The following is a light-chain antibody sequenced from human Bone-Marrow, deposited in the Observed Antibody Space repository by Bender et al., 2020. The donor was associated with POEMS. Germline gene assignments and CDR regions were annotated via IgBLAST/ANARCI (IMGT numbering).Light chain of an antibody. J-gene: IGLJ3*02. CDR1: NSNIGTNA. Sequence: QSVLTQPPSASGTPGQRVTISCSGSNSNIGTNAVNWYQQFPGTAPKLRIYSDNQRPSGVPDRFYAFKSGTSASLAISGLQSEDEADYYCAAWDAGLSGGVFGGETKLTVL. CDR3: AAWDAGLSGGV. CDR2: SDN. V-gene: IGLV1-44*01.